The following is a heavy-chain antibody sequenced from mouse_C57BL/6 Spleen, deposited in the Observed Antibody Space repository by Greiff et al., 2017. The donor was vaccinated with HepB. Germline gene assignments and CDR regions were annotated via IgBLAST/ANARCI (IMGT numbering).Heavy chain of an antibody. Sequence: VQLQQPGAELVMPGASVKLSCKASGYTFTSYWMHWVKQRPGQGLEWIGEIDPSDSYTNYNQKFKGKSTLTVDKSYSTAYMQLSSLTSEDSAVYYSARWYYDDYIFYYFDYWGQGTTLTVSS. J-gene: IGHJ2*01. CDR3: ARWYYDDYIFYYFDY. CDR1: GYTFTSYW. D-gene: IGHD2-3*01. CDR2: IDPSDSYT. V-gene: IGHV1-69*01.